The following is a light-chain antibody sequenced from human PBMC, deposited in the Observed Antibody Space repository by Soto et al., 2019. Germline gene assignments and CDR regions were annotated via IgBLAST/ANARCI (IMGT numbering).Light chain of an antibody. Sequence: QSVLTQPPSVSGAPGQRVTISCTGSYSNIGAGYEVHWYQQIPGTAPKLLISGHNNRPSRVPDRFFGSKSGTSASLTIIGLQAEDEADYYCQSYDSSLSGSGVFGGGTKLTVL. V-gene: IGLV1-40*01. CDR3: QSYDSSLSGSGV. CDR1: YSNIGAGYE. CDR2: GHN. J-gene: IGLJ3*02.